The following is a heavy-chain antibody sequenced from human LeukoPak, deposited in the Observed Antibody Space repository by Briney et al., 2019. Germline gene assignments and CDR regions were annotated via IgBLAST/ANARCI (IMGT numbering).Heavy chain of an antibody. V-gene: IGHV3-23*01. CDR3: ARDYGSGSYFSGDY. CDR1: GFTFSSYA. D-gene: IGHD3-10*01. Sequence: PGGSLRLSCAASGFTFSSYAMSWVRQAPGKGLEWVSAISGSGGSTYYADSVKGRFTISRDNSKNTLYLQMNSLRAEDTAVYYCARDYGSGSYFSGDYWGQGTLVTVSS. J-gene: IGHJ4*02. CDR2: ISGSGGST.